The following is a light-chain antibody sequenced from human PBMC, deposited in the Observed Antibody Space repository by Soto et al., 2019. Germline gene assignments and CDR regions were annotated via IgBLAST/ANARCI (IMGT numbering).Light chain of an antibody. CDR2: EVY. J-gene: IGLJ3*02. Sequence: QSVLTQPASVSGSPGQSITISCTGASSDLGDYKFVSWYQQHPGKAPKLMIFEVYNRPSGVSNRFSGSQSGNTASLTISGLQAEDEAEYYCSSYTSTRTLLFGGGTKVTVL. V-gene: IGLV2-14*01. CDR1: SSDLGDYKF. CDR3: SSYTSTRTLL.